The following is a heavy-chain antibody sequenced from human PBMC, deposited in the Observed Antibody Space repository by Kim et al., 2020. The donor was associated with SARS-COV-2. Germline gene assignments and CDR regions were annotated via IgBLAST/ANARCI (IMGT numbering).Heavy chain of an antibody. CDR3: ARVRVAATLAYYYGMDV. J-gene: IGHJ6*02. CDR1: GGSFSGYY. V-gene: IGHV4-34*01. Sequence: SETLSLTCAVYGGSFSGYYWSWIRQPPGKGLEWIGEINHSGSTNYNPSLKSRVTISVDTSKNQFSLKLSSVTAADTAVYYCARVRVAATLAYYYGMDVWGQGTTVTVSS. CDR2: INHSGST. D-gene: IGHD2-15*01.